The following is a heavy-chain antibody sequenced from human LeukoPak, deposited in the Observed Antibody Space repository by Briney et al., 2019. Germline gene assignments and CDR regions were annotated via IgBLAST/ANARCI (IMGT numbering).Heavy chain of an antibody. CDR2: IRSKANSYAT. CDR3: TRDGSSRLFDY. Sequence: GFTXXGSAMHWVRQASGKGLEWVGRIRSKANSYATAYAASVKGRFTISRDDSKNTAYLQMNSLKTEDTAVYYCTRDGSSRLFDYWGQGTLVTVSS. D-gene: IGHD6-13*01. V-gene: IGHV3-73*01. CDR1: GFTXXGSA. J-gene: IGHJ4*02.